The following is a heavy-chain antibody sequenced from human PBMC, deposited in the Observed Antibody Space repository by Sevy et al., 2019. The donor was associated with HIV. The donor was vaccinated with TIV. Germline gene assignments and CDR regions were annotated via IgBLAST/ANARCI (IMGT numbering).Heavy chain of an antibody. J-gene: IGHJ4*02. CDR1: GFTFDTYA. CDR3: ARKLREGYYFDY. CDR2: LSYDGNIK. Sequence: GGSLRLSCAASGFTFDTYAMHWVRQAPGKGLEWVAVLSYDGNIKYYADSVKGRFTISRDDSKNTLYLQMNSLRDEDTAVYYCARKLREGYYFDYWGQGTLVTVSS. V-gene: IGHV3-30-3*01. D-gene: IGHD1-26*01.